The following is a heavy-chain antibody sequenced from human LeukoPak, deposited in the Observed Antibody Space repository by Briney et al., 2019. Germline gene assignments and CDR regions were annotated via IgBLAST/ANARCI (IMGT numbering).Heavy chain of an antibody. D-gene: IGHD5-24*01. J-gene: IGHJ6*03. CDR1: GGSFSGYY. Sequence: SETLSLTCAVYGGSFSGYYWSWIRQPPGKGLEWIGEINHSGSTNYNPSLKSRVTISVDTSKNQFSLKLSSVTAADTAVYYCARIKKDGYRGYYYYYYMDVWGKGTTVTVSS. V-gene: IGHV4-34*01. CDR2: INHSGST. CDR3: ARIKKDGYRGYYYYYYMDV.